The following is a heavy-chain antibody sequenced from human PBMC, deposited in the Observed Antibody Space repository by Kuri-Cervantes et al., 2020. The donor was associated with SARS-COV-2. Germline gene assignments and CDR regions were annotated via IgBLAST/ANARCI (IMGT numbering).Heavy chain of an antibody. CDR3: AKRRGGCSGGSCYFFDY. Sequence: GGSLRLSCAASGFTFSSYWMHWVRQAPGKGLVWVSRINSDGSSTSYADSVKGRFTISRDNSKNTLYLQMNSLRAEDTAVYYCAKRRGGCSGGSCYFFDYWGQRTLVTVSS. V-gene: IGHV3-74*01. D-gene: IGHD2-15*01. J-gene: IGHJ4*02. CDR2: INSDGSST. CDR1: GFTFSSYW.